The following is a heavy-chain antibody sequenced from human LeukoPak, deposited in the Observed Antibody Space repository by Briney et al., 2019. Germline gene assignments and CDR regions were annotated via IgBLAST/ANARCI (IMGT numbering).Heavy chain of an antibody. CDR1: GYTFTSYA. CDR3: ARVWSGANWFDP. CDR2: INAGNGNT. Sequence: ASVKVSCKASGYTFTSYAMHRVRQAPGQRLEWMGWINAGNGNTKYSQKFQGRVTITRDTSASTAYMELSSLRSEDTAVYYCARVWSGANWFDPWGQGTLVTVSS. D-gene: IGHD3-3*01. J-gene: IGHJ5*02. V-gene: IGHV1-3*01.